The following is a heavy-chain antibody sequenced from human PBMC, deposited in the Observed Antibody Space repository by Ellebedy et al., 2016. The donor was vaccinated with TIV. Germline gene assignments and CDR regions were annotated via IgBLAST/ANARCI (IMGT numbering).Heavy chain of an antibody. V-gene: IGHV1-8*01. CDR3: ARDGIERCSGGNCLSGDFDS. CDR1: GYTFTSYD. Sequence: ASVKVSCKASGYTFTSYDINWVRQAAGQGLEWMGWMNPNSGNTGYAQKFQGRFTMTRSTSKSTAYMEMSSLRSEDTAVYYCARDGIERCSGGNCLSGDFDSWGQGTLVTVSS. CDR2: MNPNSGNT. J-gene: IGHJ4*02. D-gene: IGHD2-15*01.